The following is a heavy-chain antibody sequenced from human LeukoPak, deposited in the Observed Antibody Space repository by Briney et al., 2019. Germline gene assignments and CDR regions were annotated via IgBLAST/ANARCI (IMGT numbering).Heavy chain of an antibody. Sequence: SETLSLTCTVSGGSISSSRNYWGWIRQPPGKGLEWIGSIYYSGSTYYNPSLKSRVTISVDTSKNQFSLKLSSVTAADTAVYYCARPLSGWYNWFDPWGQGTLVTVSS. CDR1: GGSISSSRNY. CDR2: IYYSGST. V-gene: IGHV4-39*01. D-gene: IGHD6-19*01. CDR3: ARPLSGWYNWFDP. J-gene: IGHJ5*02.